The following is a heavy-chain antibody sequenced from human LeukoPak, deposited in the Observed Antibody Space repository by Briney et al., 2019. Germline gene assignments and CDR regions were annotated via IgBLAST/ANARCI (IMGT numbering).Heavy chain of an antibody. Sequence: GRSLRLSCAASGSAFSTYAMHWVRQAPGKGLEWVAMIWYNGKNKHYADSVKGRFTISRDNSKNTLDLQMNSLRADDTAVYYCVRDPSNSGWAFDYWGQGTLVTVSS. CDR3: VRDPSNSGWAFDY. V-gene: IGHV3-33*01. D-gene: IGHD6-19*01. CDR1: GSAFSTYA. J-gene: IGHJ4*02. CDR2: IWYNGKNK.